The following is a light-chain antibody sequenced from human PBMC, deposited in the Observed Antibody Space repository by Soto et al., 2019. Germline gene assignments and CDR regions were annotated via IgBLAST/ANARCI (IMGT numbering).Light chain of an antibody. CDR1: KLGDKY. J-gene: IGLJ1*01. Sequence: SYELTQPPSVSVSAGQTASITCSGDKLGDKYACWYQQKPGQSPVLVIYQDSKRPSGIPERFSGSNSGNTATLTISGTQAMDEADYYCQAWDSSTAFFGTGTKVTVL. CDR3: QAWDSSTAF. V-gene: IGLV3-1*01. CDR2: QDS.